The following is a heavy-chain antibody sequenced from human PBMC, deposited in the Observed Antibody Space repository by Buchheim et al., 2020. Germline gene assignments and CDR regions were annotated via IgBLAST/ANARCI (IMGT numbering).Heavy chain of an antibody. J-gene: IGHJ4*02. CDR1: GFTFSSYG. V-gene: IGHV3-33*01. D-gene: IGHD1-1*01. CDR2: IWYDGSNK. CDR3: ARDLSTTGTTYFDY. Sequence: QVQLVESGGGVVQPGRSLRLSCAASGFTFSSYGMHWVRQAPGKGLEWVAGIWYDGSNKYYADSVKGRFTISRDNSKNTLYLQMNSLRAEDTAVYYCARDLSTTGTTYFDYWGQGTL.